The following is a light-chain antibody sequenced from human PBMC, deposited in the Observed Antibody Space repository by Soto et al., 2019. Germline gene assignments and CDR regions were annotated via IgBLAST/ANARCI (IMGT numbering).Light chain of an antibody. CDR1: QSVSSSY. V-gene: IGKV3-20*01. CDR2: GAS. CDR3: QQYGSSPGT. Sequence: EIVLTQSPCTLSLSPGERATLSCRASQSVSSSYLAWYQQKPGQAPMLLIYGASSRATGLPDRFSGSGSGTDFTLTISRLEPEDFAVYYCQQYGSSPGTFGQGTKVEIK. J-gene: IGKJ1*01.